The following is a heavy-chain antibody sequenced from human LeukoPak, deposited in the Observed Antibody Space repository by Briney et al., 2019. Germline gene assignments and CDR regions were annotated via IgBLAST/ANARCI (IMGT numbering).Heavy chain of an antibody. CDR3: ARGQVSDFWSGYFIDYYGMDV. CDR1: GYNFTRYG. D-gene: IGHD3-3*01. Sequence: GASVKVSCKASGYNFTRYGISWVRQAPGQGLEWMGWISAYNGNTNYAQNLQGRVTMTTDTSTSTAYMELRSLRSDDTAVYYCARGQVSDFWSGYFIDYYGMDVWGQGTTVTVSS. CDR2: ISAYNGNT. J-gene: IGHJ6*02. V-gene: IGHV1-18*04.